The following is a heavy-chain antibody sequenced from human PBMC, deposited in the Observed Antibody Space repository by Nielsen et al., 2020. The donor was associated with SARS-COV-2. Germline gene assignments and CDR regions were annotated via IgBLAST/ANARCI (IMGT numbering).Heavy chain of an antibody. CDR3: VRDRGSGWSRGRNYNYFGMDV. CDR1: GFIFSDYS. Sequence: GESLKISCAASGFIFSDYSMSWIRQAPGKGLEWVSCISSPSNYVHYADSVQGRFTISKDYLQINDLRAEDTAVYYCVRDRGSGWSRGRNYNYFGMDVWGQGTTVTVSS. CDR2: ISSPSNYV. V-gene: IGHV3-11*06. J-gene: IGHJ6*02. D-gene: IGHD6-19*01.